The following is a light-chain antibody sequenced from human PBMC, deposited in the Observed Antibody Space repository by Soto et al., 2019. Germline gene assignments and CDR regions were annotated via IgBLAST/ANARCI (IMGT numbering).Light chain of an antibody. Sequence: DIQMTQSPSSLSASVGGRVTITCRASQDIGTSLDWFQQKPGTAPKRLIYTISDLQSGVPSRFSGGGSGTEFTLTISSLQPEDCATYYCLQLYAFPFTFGPGTKVHV. CDR2: TIS. V-gene: IGKV1-17*01. CDR3: LQLYAFPFT. CDR1: QDIGTS. J-gene: IGKJ3*01.